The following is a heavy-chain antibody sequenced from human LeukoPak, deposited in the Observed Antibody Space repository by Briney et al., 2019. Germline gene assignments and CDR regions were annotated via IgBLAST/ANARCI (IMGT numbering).Heavy chain of an antibody. V-gene: IGHV4-34*01. D-gene: IGHD1-26*01. Sequence: GSLRLSCAASGFTFSRYAMSWVRQAPGKGLEWIGEINHSGSTNYNPSLKSRVTISVDTSKNQFSLKLSSVTAADTAVYYCARGRSYSPGTFDYWGQGTLVTVSS. CDR3: ARGRSYSPGTFDY. CDR1: GFTFSRYA. J-gene: IGHJ4*02. CDR2: INHSGST.